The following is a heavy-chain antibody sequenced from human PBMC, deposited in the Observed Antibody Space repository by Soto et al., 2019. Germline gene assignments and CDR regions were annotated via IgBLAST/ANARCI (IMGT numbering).Heavy chain of an antibody. CDR1: EFTFSNYA. D-gene: IGHD3-22*01. J-gene: IGHJ4*02. CDR2: ISYGGGTT. V-gene: IGHV3-23*01. CDR3: AKDPGYYYDSTGYHFDY. Sequence: GGSLRLSCAASEFTFSNYAMSWVRQAPGKGLEWVSAISYGGGTTYYTDSVKGRFTISRDNSKNTLYLQMNSLRAEDTAVYYCAKDPGYYYDSTGYHFDYWGQGTLVTVSS.